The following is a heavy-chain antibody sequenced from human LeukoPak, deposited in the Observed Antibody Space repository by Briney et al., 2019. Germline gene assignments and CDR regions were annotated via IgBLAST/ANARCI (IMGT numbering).Heavy chain of an antibody. Sequence: PGGSLRLSCAASGFTFRSYAMSWVRQAPGKGLEWVSSISGGGSNTYYTDSVKGRFTISRDNSKNTLYLQMNNLRAEDTAVYYCARDTALDYWGQGTLVTVSS. CDR2: ISGGGSNT. J-gene: IGHJ4*02. CDR3: ARDTALDY. CDR1: GFTFRSYA. D-gene: IGHD4-17*01. V-gene: IGHV3-23*01.